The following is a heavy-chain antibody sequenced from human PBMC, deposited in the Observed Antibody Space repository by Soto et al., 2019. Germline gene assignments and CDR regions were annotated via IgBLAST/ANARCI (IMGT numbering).Heavy chain of an antibody. D-gene: IGHD4-17*01. CDR1: GFTFGDYY. CDR3: GTYGGNSAGYYYHGVDV. Sequence: HVQLVASGGGLVKPGESLRLSCAASGFTFGDYYMTWIRQAPGKGLGWVSYISSSGGTKTYADSVKGRFTISRDNAKNSLYLERSSLRAEDTAVYYCGTYGGNSAGYYYHGVDVWGQGTTVSVSS. CDR2: ISSSGGTK. J-gene: IGHJ6*02. V-gene: IGHV3-11*01.